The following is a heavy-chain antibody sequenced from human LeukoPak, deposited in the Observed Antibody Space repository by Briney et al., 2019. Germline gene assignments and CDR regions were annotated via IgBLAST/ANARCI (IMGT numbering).Heavy chain of an antibody. CDR1: GFAFSIYS. D-gene: IGHD3-16*01. CDR2: VGADGVTI. CDR3: ARGYVWGSEGDYFDY. J-gene: IGHJ4*02. V-gene: IGHV3-48*01. Sequence: GGSLRLSCSASGFAFSIYSMNWVRQAPGKGLEWVSVVGADGVTIYYADSVEGRFTVSRDSAKNSLFLQMNSLRAEDTAVYYCARGYVWGSEGDYFDYWGQGTLVTVSS.